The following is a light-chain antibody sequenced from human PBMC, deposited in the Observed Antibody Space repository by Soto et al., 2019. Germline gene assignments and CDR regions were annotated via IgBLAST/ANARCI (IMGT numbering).Light chain of an antibody. CDR3: QQYGSSPPRT. J-gene: IGKJ1*01. Sequence: EIVMAQSPATLSVSPGGRVTLSFRASQSISDTIAWYQQKPGQAPRLLIYGASSRATGIPDRFSGSGSGTDFTLTISRLEPEDFAVYYCQQYGSSPPRTFGQGTKVDIK. CDR1: QSISDT. V-gene: IGKV3-20*01. CDR2: GAS.